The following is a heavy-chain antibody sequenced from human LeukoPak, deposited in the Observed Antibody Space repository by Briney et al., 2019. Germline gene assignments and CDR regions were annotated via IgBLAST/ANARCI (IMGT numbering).Heavy chain of an antibody. CDR2: IYYSGST. CDR3: ARDLGSGGS. Sequence: SETLSLTCTVSGGSISSYYWSWIRQPPGKGLEWIGYIYYSGSTNYNPSLKSRVTVSVDTSKNQFSLKPSSVTAADTAVYYCARDLGSGGSWGQGTLVTVSS. J-gene: IGHJ4*02. CDR1: GGSISSYY. V-gene: IGHV4-59*01. D-gene: IGHD2-15*01.